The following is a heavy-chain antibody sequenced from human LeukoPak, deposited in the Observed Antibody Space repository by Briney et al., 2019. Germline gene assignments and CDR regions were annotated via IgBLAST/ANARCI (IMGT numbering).Heavy chain of an antibody. CDR3: ARSLYYYGSGSYASHFDY. CDR1: GDSISSYY. V-gene: IGHV4-59*01. Sequence: SETLSLTCTVSGDSISSYYWSWIRQPPGKGLEWIGYIYYSGSTNYNPSLKSRVTISVDTSKNQFSLKLSSVTAADTAVYYCARSLYYYGSGSYASHFDYWGQGTLVTVSS. CDR2: IYYSGST. D-gene: IGHD3-10*01. J-gene: IGHJ4*02.